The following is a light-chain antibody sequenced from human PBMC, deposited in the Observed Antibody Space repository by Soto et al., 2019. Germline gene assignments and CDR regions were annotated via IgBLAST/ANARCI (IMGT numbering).Light chain of an antibody. CDR1: QSVSSN. CDR2: CAS. V-gene: IGKV3-15*01. CDR3: QQYNNWPWT. J-gene: IGKJ1*01. Sequence: EIVRTQSPGTLSVSPGERATLSCLASQSVSSNLAWYQQRPGQAPRLLIYCASSRATGIPARFSGSGSGSEFTLTISSLQSEDFAIYYCQQYNNWPWTFGQGTKVDI.